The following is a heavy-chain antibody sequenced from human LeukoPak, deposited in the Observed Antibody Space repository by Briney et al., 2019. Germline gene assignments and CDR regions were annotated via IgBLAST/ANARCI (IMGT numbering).Heavy chain of an antibody. CDR3: AKRCCSGWPFDY. D-gene: IGHD6-19*01. Sequence: GGSLRLSCAASGFTFSSYGMSWVRQAPGKGLEWVSGTSGGGGSTYYADSVKGRSTISRDNSKNTLYLQTNSLRAEDTAVYYCAKRCCSGWPFDYWGQGTLVTVSS. CDR2: TSGGGGST. J-gene: IGHJ4*02. CDR1: GFTFSSYG. V-gene: IGHV3-23*01.